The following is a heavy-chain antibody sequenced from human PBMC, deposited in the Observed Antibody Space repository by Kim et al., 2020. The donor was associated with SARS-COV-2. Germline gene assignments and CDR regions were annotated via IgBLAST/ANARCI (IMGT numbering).Heavy chain of an antibody. J-gene: IGHJ5*02. Sequence: SGPTLVKPTQTLTLTCTVSGFSLTTSGMCVSWIRPTPGKALEWLALIDWEDDKYYSTSLQTRLAISRDTSKNQVVLTMTNMDPVDTATYYCVRSVVRGVITPGRFDPWGQGSLVTVSS. D-gene: IGHD3-10*01. V-gene: IGHV2-70*13. CDR2: IDWEDDK. CDR1: GFSLTTSGMC. CDR3: VRSVVRGVITPGRFDP.